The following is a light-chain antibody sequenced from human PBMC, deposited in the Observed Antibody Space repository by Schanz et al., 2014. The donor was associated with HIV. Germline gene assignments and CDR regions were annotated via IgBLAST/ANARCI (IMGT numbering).Light chain of an antibody. V-gene: IGLV2-14*02. CDR1: TSGVGSYNR. CDR3: SSYTSSNTVV. J-gene: IGLJ2*01. CDR2: QGD. Sequence: QSALTQPASVSGSPGQSITISCTEATSGVGSYNRVSWYQQQPGKAPKLIVYQGDKRPSGVSARFSGSRSGNAASLTISGLQAEDEADYYCSSYTSSNTVVFGGGTKLTVL.